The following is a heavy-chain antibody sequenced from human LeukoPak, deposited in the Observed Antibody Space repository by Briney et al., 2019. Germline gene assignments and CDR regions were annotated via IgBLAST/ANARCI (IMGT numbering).Heavy chain of an antibody. CDR2: IIPILGIA. D-gene: IGHD2-15*01. J-gene: IGHJ4*02. CDR1: GGTFSSYA. V-gene: IGHV1-69*04. Sequence: ASVKVSCKASGGTFSSYAISWVRQAPGQGLEWMGRIIPILGIANYAQKFQGRVTITADKSTGTAYMELSSLRSEDTAVYYCARVPRSSREYCSGGSCYSAYFDYWGQGTLVTVSS. CDR3: ARVPRSSREYCSGGSCYSAYFDY.